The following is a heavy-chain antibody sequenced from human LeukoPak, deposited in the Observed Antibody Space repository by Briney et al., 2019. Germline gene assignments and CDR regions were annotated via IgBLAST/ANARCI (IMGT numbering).Heavy chain of an antibody. CDR3: ARDLGYYFDY. CDR2: IYSGGST. D-gene: IGHD3-10*01. CDR1: GFTFSSYA. J-gene: IGHJ4*02. V-gene: IGHV3-53*01. Sequence: GGSLRLSCAASGFTFSSYAMHWVRQAPGKGLEWVSVIYSGGSTYYADSVKGRFTISRDNSKNTLYLQMNSLRAEDTAVYYCARDLGYYFDYWGQGTLVTVSS.